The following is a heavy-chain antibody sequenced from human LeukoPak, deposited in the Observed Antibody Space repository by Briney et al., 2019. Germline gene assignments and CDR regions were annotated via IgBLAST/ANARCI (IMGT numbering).Heavy chain of an antibody. D-gene: IGHD3-22*01. CDR1: GGSFSGYY. V-gene: IGHV4-34*01. Sequence: PSETLSLTCAVYGGSFSGYYWSWIRQPPGKGLEWIGEINHSGRTYYNPSLKSRVTMAVDTSKNHFSLKLSSVTAADKAVSYSARLDSSGYYSLIDYWGEKTLVTVSS. CDR3: ARLDSSGYYSLIDY. CDR2: INHSGRT. J-gene: IGHJ4*02.